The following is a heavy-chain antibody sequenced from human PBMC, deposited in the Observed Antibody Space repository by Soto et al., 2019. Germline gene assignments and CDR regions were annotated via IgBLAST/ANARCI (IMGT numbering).Heavy chain of an antibody. D-gene: IGHD2-21*01. CDR3: ARVVVGGYYYYYGMDV. Sequence: SDTLSLTCTVSGGSISSGEYYWSWIRQPPGKGLEWIGYIYYSGSTYYNPSLKSRVTISVDTSKNQFSLKLSSVTAADTAVYYCARVVVGGYYYYYGMDVWGQGTTVTVSS. J-gene: IGHJ6*02. V-gene: IGHV4-30-4*02. CDR1: GGSISSGEYY. CDR2: IYYSGST.